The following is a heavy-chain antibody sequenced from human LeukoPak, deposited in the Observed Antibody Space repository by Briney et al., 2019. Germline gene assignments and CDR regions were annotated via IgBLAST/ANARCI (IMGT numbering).Heavy chain of an antibody. Sequence: GGSLRLSCAASGFTFSRNAMNWVRQAPGKGLEWVSFISSSNYMSYADSVKGRFTISRDNAKNSLYLQMNSLRAEDTAVYYCARPLDSSNNYFDYWGQGTLVTVSA. CDR2: ISSSNYM. CDR3: ARPLDSSNNYFDY. V-gene: IGHV3-21*01. D-gene: IGHD6-13*01. J-gene: IGHJ4*02. CDR1: GFTFSRNA.